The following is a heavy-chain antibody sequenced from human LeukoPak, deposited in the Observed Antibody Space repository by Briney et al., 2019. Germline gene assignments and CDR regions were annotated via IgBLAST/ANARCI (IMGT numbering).Heavy chain of an antibody. Sequence: PGGSLRLSCAASGFTFSSYSMNWVRQAPGKWLEWVSSISSSSSYIYYADSVKGRFTISRDNAKNSLYLRMNSLRAEDTAVYYCARDLGTTVTTYLDYWGQGTLVAVSS. CDR2: ISSSSSYI. CDR1: GFTFSSYS. J-gene: IGHJ4*02. CDR3: ARDLGTTVTTYLDY. D-gene: IGHD4-17*01. V-gene: IGHV3-21*01.